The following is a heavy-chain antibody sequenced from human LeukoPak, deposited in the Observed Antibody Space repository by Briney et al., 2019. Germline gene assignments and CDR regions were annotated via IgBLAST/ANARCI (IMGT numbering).Heavy chain of an antibody. CDR3: TRDVVAGLYYYYYYYMDV. J-gene: IGHJ6*03. CDR1: GFTFGDYA. V-gene: IGHV3-49*03. CDR2: IRSKAYGGTT. Sequence: GGSLRLSCTASGFTFGDYAMSWFRQAPGKGLEWVGFIRSKAYGGTTEYAASVKGRFTISRDDSKSIAYLQMNSLKTEDTAVYYCTRDVVAGLYYYYYYYMDVWGKGTTVTVSS. D-gene: IGHD6-19*01.